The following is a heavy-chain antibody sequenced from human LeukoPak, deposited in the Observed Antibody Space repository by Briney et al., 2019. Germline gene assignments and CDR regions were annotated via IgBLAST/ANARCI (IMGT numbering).Heavy chain of an antibody. CDR3: ARSYSSWYVDY. CDR1: GGSFSGYY. V-gene: IGHV4-34*01. J-gene: IGHJ4*02. Sequence: SETLSLTCAVYGGSFSGYYWSWIRQPPGKGLEWIGEINHSGSTNYNPSLKSRVTISVDTSKNQFSLRLSSVTAADTAVYYCARSYSSWYVDYWGQGTLVTVSS. D-gene: IGHD6-13*01. CDR2: INHSGST.